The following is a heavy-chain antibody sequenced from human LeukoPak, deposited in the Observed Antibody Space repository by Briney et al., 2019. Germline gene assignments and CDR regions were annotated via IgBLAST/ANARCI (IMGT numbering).Heavy chain of an antibody. CDR1: GYTFTSYG. J-gene: IGHJ6*02. CDR3: ARVRSYCSSTSCYWDLGKIYYYGMDV. V-gene: IGHV1-18*01. Sequence: ASVKVSCKASGYTFTSYGISWVRQAPGQGLEWMGWISAYNGNTNYAQKLQGRVTMTTDTSTSTAYMELRSLRSDDTAVYYCARVRSYCSSTSCYWDLGKIYYYGMDVWGQGTAVTVSS. D-gene: IGHD2-2*01. CDR2: ISAYNGNT.